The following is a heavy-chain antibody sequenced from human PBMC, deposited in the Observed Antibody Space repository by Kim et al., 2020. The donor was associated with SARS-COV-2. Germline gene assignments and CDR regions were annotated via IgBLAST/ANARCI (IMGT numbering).Heavy chain of an antibody. J-gene: IGHJ4*02. D-gene: IGHD2-2*01. CDR3: TTVSMR. CDR2: IKSKTDGGTA. V-gene: IGHV3-15*01. CDR1: GIPFSNAW. Sequence: GGSLRLSCAVSGIPFSNAWFNWVRQSPGKGLEWVGRIKSKTDGGTADLAAPVIGRFAISRDDSKNTLSLLMNNVETDDSAVYYCTTVSMRWGQGTLVTVS.